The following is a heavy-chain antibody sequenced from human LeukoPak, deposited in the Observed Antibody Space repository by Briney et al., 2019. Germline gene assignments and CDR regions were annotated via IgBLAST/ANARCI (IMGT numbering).Heavy chain of an antibody. CDR1: GYTLTELS. CDR2: FDPEDGET. J-gene: IGHJ5*02. D-gene: IGHD6-19*01. CDR3: ATSISGWPYNWFDP. V-gene: IGHV1-24*01. Sequence: ASVKVSCKVFGYTLTELSMHWVRQAPGKGLEWMGGFDPEDGETIYAQKFQGRVTMTEDTSTDTAYMELSSLRSEDTAVYYCATSISGWPYNWFDPWGQGTLVTVSS.